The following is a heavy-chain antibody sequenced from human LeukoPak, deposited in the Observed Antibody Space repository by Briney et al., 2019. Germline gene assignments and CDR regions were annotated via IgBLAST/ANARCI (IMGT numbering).Heavy chain of an antibody. J-gene: IGHJ5*02. CDR3: ARGVPAAYRHLNWFDP. V-gene: IGHV4-4*07. D-gene: IGHD2-2*01. CDR2: IYTSGST. CDR1: GGSISSYY. Sequence: SETLSLTCTVSGGSISSYYWSWIRQPAGKGLEWIGRIYTSGSTNYNPSLKSRVTMSVDTSKNQFSLKLSSVTAADTAVYYCARGVPAAYRHLNWFDPWGQGTLVTVSS.